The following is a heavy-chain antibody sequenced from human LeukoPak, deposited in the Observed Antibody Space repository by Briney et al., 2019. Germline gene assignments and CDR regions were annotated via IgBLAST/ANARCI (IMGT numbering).Heavy chain of an antibody. V-gene: IGHV3-23*01. CDR2: ISGSGGST. J-gene: IGHJ6*02. Sequence: HSGGSLRLSCAASGFTFSSYAMSWVRQAPGKGLEWVSAISGSGGSTYYADSVKGRFTISRDNSKNTLYLQMNSLRAEDTAVYYCAKGPWDIVVVRAAIYYYYGMDVWGQGTTVTVSS. CDR3: AKGPWDIVVVRAAIYYYYGMDV. CDR1: GFTFSSYA. D-gene: IGHD2-2*01.